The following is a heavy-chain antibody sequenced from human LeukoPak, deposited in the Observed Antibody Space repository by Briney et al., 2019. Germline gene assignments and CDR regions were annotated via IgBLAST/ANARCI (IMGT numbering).Heavy chain of an antibody. V-gene: IGHV4-34*01. Sequence: TSETLSLTCAVYGGSFSGYYWSWIRQPPGKGLEWIGEINHSGSTNYNPSLKSRVTISVDTSKNQFSLKLSSVTAADTAVYYCARDRLTVQYDILTGYDMWGQGTLVTVSS. D-gene: IGHD3-9*01. CDR1: GGSFSGYY. CDR3: ARDRLTVQYDILTGYDM. J-gene: IGHJ4*02. CDR2: INHSGST.